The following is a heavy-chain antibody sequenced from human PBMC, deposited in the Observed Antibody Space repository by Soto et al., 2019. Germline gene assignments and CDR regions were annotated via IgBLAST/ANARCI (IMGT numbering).Heavy chain of an antibody. V-gene: IGHV4-59*08. Sequence: SETLSLTCTVSGGSISNYYWNWIRQTPGKGLEWIGYIDYSGNTNYNPSLKSRVTISIDASKNQFSLNLNSVTATDTAVYYCARHRGPTGPNYWGQGTLVTVSS. CDR2: IDYSGNT. CDR1: GGSISNYY. D-gene: IGHD3-10*01. CDR3: ARHRGPTGPNY. J-gene: IGHJ4*02.